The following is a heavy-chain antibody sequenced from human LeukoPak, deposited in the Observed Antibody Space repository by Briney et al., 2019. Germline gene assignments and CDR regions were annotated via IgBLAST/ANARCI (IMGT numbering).Heavy chain of an antibody. CDR2: MNPNSGNT. CDR1: GHTFTSYD. J-gene: IGHJ5*02. Sequence: ASVKVSCKASGHTFTSYDINWVRQATGQGLEWMGWMNPNSGNTGYAQKFQGRVTMTRNTSISTAYMELSSLRSEDTAVYYCARVRPGRVTIFGVVNKDNWFDPWGQGTLVTVSS. V-gene: IGHV1-8*01. D-gene: IGHD3-3*01. CDR3: ARVRPGRVTIFGVVNKDNWFDP.